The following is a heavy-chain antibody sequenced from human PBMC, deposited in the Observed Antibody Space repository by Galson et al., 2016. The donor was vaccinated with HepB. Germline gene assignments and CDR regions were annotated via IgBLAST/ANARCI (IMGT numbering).Heavy chain of an antibody. CDR1: GYIFTNYW. CDR3: ARTRLNWYDIGDYYGMDV. J-gene: IGHJ6*04. V-gene: IGHV5-51*01. D-gene: IGHD1-1*01. CDR2: IYPGDSDT. Sequence: QSGAEVKKPGESLKLSCKGSGYIFTNYWIGWVRQMPEKGLVWMGIIYPGDSDTRYSSSFQAQVTIAADKSISTAYLQWNSLKASDTPMYYCARTRLNWYDIGDYYGMDVWGKGTTVTVSS.